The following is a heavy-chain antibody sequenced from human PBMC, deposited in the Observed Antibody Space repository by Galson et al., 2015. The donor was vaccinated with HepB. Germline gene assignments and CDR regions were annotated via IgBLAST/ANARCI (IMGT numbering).Heavy chain of an antibody. D-gene: IGHD3-10*01. CDR3: ARDRGYGSGSYRYVDY. Sequence: SLRLSCAASGFTFSSYAMHWVRQAPGKGLEWVAVISYDGSNNYYADSVKGRFTISRDNSKNTLYLQMNSLRAEDTAVYYCARDRGYGSGSYRYVDYWGQGTLVTVSS. J-gene: IGHJ4*02. V-gene: IGHV3-30*04. CDR2: ISYDGSNN. CDR1: GFTFSSYA.